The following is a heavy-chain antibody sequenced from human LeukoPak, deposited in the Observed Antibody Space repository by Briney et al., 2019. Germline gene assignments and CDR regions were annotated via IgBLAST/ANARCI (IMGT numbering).Heavy chain of an antibody. V-gene: IGHV4-59*01. D-gene: IGHD6-19*01. CDR3: AANGDSSGWFWNY. J-gene: IGHJ4*02. Sequence: SETLSLTCTVSGGSISSYYWSWIRQPPGKGLEWIGYIYYSGSTNYNPSLKSRVTISVDTSKNQFSLKLSSVTAADTALYYCAANGDSSGWFWNYWGQGTLVSVSS. CDR1: GGSISSYY. CDR2: IYYSGST.